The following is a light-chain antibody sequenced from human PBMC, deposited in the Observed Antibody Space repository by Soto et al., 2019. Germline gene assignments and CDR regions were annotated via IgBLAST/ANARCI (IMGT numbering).Light chain of an antibody. J-gene: IGKJ4*01. CDR2: AAS. Sequence: DIQMTQYTSSLSASLGDRFTITCLASQSISSYLNWYQQKPGKAPELLIFAASSLQSGVPSRFSGSGSGTEFTLTISSLQPDDFATYYCQQYDIYVVTFGGGTKVDVK. V-gene: IGKV1-39*01. CDR1: QSISSY. CDR3: QQYDIYVVT.